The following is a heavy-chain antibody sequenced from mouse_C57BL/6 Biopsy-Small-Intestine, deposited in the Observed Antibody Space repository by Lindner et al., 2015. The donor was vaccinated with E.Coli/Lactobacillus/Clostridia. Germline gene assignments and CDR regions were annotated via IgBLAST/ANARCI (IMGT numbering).Heavy chain of an antibody. CDR1: EYEFPSHD. V-gene: IGHV5-2*01. CDR2: INSDGGST. J-gene: IGHJ2*01. CDR3: ARRTSTMITTGGFDY. Sequence: VQLQESGGGLVQPGESLKLSCESNEYEFPSHDMSWVRKTPEKRLELVAAINSDGGSTYYPDTMERRFIISRDNTKKTLYLQMSSLRSEDTALYYCARRTSTMITTGGFDYWGQGTTLTVSS. D-gene: IGHD2-4*01.